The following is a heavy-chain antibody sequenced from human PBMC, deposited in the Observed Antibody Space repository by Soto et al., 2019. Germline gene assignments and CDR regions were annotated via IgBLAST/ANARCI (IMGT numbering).Heavy chain of an antibody. CDR2: IIPVIDTA. J-gene: IGHJ3*02. Sequence: QVQLVQSGAEVKKPGSSVKVSCKVSGGTFNIRWVRQAPGQGLEWMGGIIPVIDTANYARKFQGRVVISADRATNIVYMEMMSLTLEATALYYCARGSGAYAFDIWGQGTMVTVSS. D-gene: IGHD7-27*01. CDR1: GGTFN. V-gene: IGHV1-69*06. CDR3: ARGSGAYAFDI.